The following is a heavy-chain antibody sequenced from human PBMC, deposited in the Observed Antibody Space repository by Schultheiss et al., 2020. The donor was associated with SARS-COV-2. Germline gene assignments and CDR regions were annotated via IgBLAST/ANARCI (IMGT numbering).Heavy chain of an antibody. V-gene: IGHV3-33*01. CDR1: GFTFSSYG. D-gene: IGHD5-24*01. Sequence: GGSLRLSCAASGFTFSSYGMHWVRQAPGKGLEWVAVIWYDGSNKYYADSVKGRFTISRDNAKKSLYLQVRSLRGEDTAVYYCARASRDGYPDAFDIWGQGTMVTGSS. CDR2: IWYDGSNK. J-gene: IGHJ3*02. CDR3: ARASRDGYPDAFDI.